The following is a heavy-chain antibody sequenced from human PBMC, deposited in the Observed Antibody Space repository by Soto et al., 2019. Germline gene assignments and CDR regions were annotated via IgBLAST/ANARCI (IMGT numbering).Heavy chain of an antibody. J-gene: IGHJ4*02. CDR2: IYYSGST. CDR1: GGSINSRSYY. D-gene: IGHD2-21*02. CDR3: ARQRTPVVTQAYFDD. Sequence: SETLSLTCTVSGGSINSRSYYWGWIRQSPGKGLEWIGSIYYSGSTYYNPSLKSRVAMSVDTSKNQFSLKLRSVSAADTAVYYCARQRTPVVTQAYFDDWGQGSLVTVSS. V-gene: IGHV4-39*01.